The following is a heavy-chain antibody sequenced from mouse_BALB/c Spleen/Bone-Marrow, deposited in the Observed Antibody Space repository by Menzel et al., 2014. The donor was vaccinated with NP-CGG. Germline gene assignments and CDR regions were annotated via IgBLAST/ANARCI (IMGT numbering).Heavy chain of an antibody. CDR1: GFSLTSYG. V-gene: IGHV2-9*02. J-gene: IGHJ1*01. CDR3: ARVYLWFFDV. D-gene: IGHD2-3*01. CDR2: IWAGGST. Sequence: VQLVESGPGLVAPSQSLSITCTVSGFSLTSYGVHWVRQPPGKGLEWLGVIWAGGSTNYNSALMSRLSISKDNSKSQVFLKMNSLQTYDTAMYYCARVYLWFFDVGGAGTTVTVSS.